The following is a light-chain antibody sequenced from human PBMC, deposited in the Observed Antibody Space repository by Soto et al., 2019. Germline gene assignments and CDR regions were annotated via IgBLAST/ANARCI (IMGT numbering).Light chain of an antibody. CDR1: QSVSSSY. CDR3: HHYGSSSQP. V-gene: IGKV3-20*01. CDR2: GAS. J-gene: IGKJ1*01. Sequence: EIVLTQSPGTLSLSPGERASLSCRASQSVSSSYLAWYQQKPGQAPRLLIYGASSRATGIPDRFSGSGSGTDFTLTISRLEPEDFAVYYCHHYGSSSQPFGQGTKVEIK.